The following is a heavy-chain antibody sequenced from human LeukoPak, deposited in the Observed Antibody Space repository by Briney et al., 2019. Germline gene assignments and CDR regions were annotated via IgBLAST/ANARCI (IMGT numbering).Heavy chain of an antibody. CDR1: GGSFSGYY. D-gene: IGHD3-3*01. V-gene: IGHV4-34*01. Sequence: PPETLSLTCAVYGGSFSGYYWSWIRQPPGKGLEWIGEINHSGSTNYNPSLKSRVTISVDTSKNQFSLKLSSVTAADTAVYYCAARITIFGVVTPPIYYFDYWGQGTLVTVSS. CDR3: AARITIFGVVTPPIYYFDY. J-gene: IGHJ4*02. CDR2: INHSGST.